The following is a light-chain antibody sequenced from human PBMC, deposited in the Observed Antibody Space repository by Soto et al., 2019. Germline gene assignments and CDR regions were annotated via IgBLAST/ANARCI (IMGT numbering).Light chain of an antibody. CDR2: DTT. V-gene: IGLV7-46*01. CDR3: LLTYSGGRV. Sequence: HAVVTQEPSLTVSPGGTVTLTCGSSDGPVTFGHYPYWYQQRPGQVPRTLIYDTTNRQSWAPARFSGFLVGVKAALTLSGAQPEDEADYYCLLTYSGGRVFGGGTKLTVL. J-gene: IGLJ2*01. CDR1: DGPVTFGHY.